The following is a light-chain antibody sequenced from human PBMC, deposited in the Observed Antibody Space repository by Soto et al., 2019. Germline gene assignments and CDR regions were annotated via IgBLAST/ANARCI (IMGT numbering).Light chain of an antibody. J-gene: IGKJ5*01. CDR2: EAS. CDR1: QGITNR. Sequence: DIQLTQSPSYVSTSVGDRVTLTCRASQGITNRLAWYQQKPGKAPKLLIYEASSLQSGVPSRISGSGSGTDFTLTLSSLQPEDFATYYCQQANSFPITVGQGTRLEI. V-gene: IGKV1-12*01. CDR3: QQANSFPIT.